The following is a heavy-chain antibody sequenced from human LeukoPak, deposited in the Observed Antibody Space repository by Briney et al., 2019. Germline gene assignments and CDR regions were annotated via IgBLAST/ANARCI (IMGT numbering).Heavy chain of an antibody. V-gene: IGHV5-51*01. Sequence: GESLKISCKGSGYSFTSYWIGWVRQMPGKGLEWMGIIYPGDSDTRYSPSFQGQVTISADKSISTAYLQWSSLKASDTAMYYCAKGGDGYNWLTYFDYWGQGTLVTVSS. CDR2: IYPGDSDT. CDR3: AKGGDGYNWLTYFDY. CDR1: GYSFTSYW. J-gene: IGHJ4*02. D-gene: IGHD5-12*01.